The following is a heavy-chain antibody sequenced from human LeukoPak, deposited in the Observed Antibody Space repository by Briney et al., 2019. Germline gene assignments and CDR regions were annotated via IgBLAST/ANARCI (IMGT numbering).Heavy chain of an antibody. CDR1: GFTFSSTW. CDR2: ITSDGSST. J-gene: IGHJ6*03. CDR3: AKDVAQYNSYYYYMDV. V-gene: IGHV3-74*01. D-gene: IGHD1-1*01. Sequence: GGSLRLSCAASGFTFSSTWMNWVRQGPGKGLEWVSRITSDGSSTIYADSVKGRFTISRDNAKSTVYLQMNSLRAEDTAVYYCAKDVAQYNSYYYYMDVWGKGTTVTISS.